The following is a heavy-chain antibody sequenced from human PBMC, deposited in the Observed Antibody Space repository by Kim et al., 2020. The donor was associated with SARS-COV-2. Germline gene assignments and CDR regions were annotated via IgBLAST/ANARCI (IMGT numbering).Heavy chain of an antibody. D-gene: IGHD6-13*01. J-gene: IGHJ4*02. Sequence: YYADSVKGRFTISRDNSKNTLYLQMNSLRAEDTAVYYCATSSSWYDPLDYWGQGTLVTVSS. V-gene: IGHV3-30*02. CDR3: ATSSSWYDPLDY.